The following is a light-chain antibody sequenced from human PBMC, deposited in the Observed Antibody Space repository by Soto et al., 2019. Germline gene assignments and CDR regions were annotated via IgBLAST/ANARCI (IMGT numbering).Light chain of an antibody. Sequence: QSVLTQPPSASGSPGQSVTISCTGTSSDVGANNYVSWYQQHPGKAPKLIIYEVTKRPSGVPDRFSVSKSGNTASLTVSGLQAEDEADYYCSSYAGTNRVFGTGTKLTVL. V-gene: IGLV2-8*01. J-gene: IGLJ1*01. CDR1: SSDVGANNY. CDR2: EVT. CDR3: SSYAGTNRV.